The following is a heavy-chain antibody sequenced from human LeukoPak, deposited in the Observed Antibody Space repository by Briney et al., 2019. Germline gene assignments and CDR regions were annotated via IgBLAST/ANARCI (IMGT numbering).Heavy chain of an antibody. CDR1: GYSFTSYW. CDR2: IYPGDSDT. J-gene: IGHJ3*02. V-gene: IGHV5-51*01. CDR3: ARLKGSGSYVSPHDAFDI. D-gene: IGHD1-26*01. Sequence: GESLKISCKGSGYSFTSYWIGWVRPMPGKGLEWMVIIYPGDSDTRYSPSFQGQVTLSADKSISTAYLQWSSLKASDTAMYYCARLKGSGSYVSPHDAFDIWGQGTMVTVSS.